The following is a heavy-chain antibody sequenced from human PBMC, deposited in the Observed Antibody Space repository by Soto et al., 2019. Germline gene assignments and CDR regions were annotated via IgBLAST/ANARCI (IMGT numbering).Heavy chain of an antibody. Sequence: SETLSLTCTVSGGSISSGDYYWSWIRQPPGKGLEWIGYIYYSGSTYYKTSLKSRVTISVDTSKNQFSLKLSSVTAADTAVYYCARSTGYYDSSGYRYLDYWGQGTLVTVSS. CDR3: ARSTGYYDSSGYRYLDY. D-gene: IGHD3-22*01. CDR1: GGSISSGDYY. CDR2: IYYSGST. V-gene: IGHV4-30-4*01. J-gene: IGHJ4*02.